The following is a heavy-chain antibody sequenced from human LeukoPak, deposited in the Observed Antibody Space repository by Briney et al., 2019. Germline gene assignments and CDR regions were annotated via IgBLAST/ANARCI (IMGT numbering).Heavy chain of an antibody. V-gene: IGHV3-30*03. J-gene: IGHJ4*02. D-gene: IGHD1-14*01. CDR1: GFTFSSYG. Sequence: GGSLRLSCAASGFTFSSYGMHWVRQAPGKGLEWVAVISYDGSNKYYADSVKGRFTISRDNSKNTLYLQMNSLRAEDTAVYYCATLDRKTVDWGQGTLVTVFS. CDR3: ATLDRKTVD. CDR2: ISYDGSNK.